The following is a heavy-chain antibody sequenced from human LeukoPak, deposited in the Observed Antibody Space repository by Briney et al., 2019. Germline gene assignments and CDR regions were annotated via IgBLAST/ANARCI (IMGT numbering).Heavy chain of an antibody. Sequence: PGGSLRLSCTASGFTVSSNYMSWVRQAPGKGLEWVSVIYSGGNTYYADSVKGRFTISRDNPKNTLYLQMNSLTAEDTAVYYCARPLFGGYSSYYGMDVWGQGTTVTVSS. CDR3: ARPLFGGYSSYYGMDV. J-gene: IGHJ6*02. D-gene: IGHD3-22*01. CDR2: IYSGGNT. CDR1: GFTVSSNY. V-gene: IGHV3-66*04.